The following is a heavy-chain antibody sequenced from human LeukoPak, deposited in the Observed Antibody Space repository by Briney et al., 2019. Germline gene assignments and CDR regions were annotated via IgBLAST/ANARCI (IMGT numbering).Heavy chain of an antibody. J-gene: IGHJ4*02. D-gene: IGHD3-10*01. Sequence: ASVKVSCKASGYTFTSYAMHWVRQAPGQRLEWMGWINAGNGNTKYSQKFQGRVTITRDTSASTAYMELSSLRSEDTAVYYCARALLWFGELYLDYWGQGTLVTVSS. CDR3: ARALLWFGELYLDY. CDR1: GYTFTSYA. V-gene: IGHV1-3*01. CDR2: INAGNGNT.